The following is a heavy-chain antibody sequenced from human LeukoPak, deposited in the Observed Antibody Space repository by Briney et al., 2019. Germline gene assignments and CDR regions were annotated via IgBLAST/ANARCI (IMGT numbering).Heavy chain of an antibody. CDR1: GGSISSYY. CDR2: IYYSGST. Sequence: ASETLSLTCTVSGGSISSYYWSWIRQPPGKGLEWIGYIYYSGSTYYNPSLKSRVTISVDTSKNQFSLKLSSVTAADTAVYYCATGTTVYFDYWGQGTLVTVSS. CDR3: ATGTTVYFDY. J-gene: IGHJ4*02. V-gene: IGHV4-59*06. D-gene: IGHD1-7*01.